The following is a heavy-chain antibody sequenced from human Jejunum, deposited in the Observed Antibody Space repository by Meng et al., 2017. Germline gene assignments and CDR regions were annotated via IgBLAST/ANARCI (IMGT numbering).Heavy chain of an antibody. V-gene: IGHV4-38-2*01. CDR1: GYSISRGYY. D-gene: IGHD2-2*01. Sequence: SETLSLSCAVSGYSISRGYYWVWIRRAPGEGLEWIGHIHQNGNTYYNPSLRSRVTISVDTSKNQFSLRLRSVTAADAAVYYCARGDRTSTTPWGQGKLVTCAS. CDR3: ARGDRTSTTP. J-gene: IGHJ5*02. CDR2: IHQNGNT.